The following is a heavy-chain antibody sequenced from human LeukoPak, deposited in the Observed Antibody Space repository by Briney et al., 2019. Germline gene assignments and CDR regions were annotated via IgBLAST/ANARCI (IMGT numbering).Heavy chain of an antibody. D-gene: IGHD1-1*01. V-gene: IGHV3-23*01. CDR2: ISNSADRT. J-gene: IGHJ4*02. CDR1: GFTFSSYT. CDR3: AQNWNDDC. Sequence: PGGSLRLSCAASGFTFSSYTMNWVRQPPGKGLEWVSSISNSADRTHYADSVKGRFTISRDNSKNTLSLQMNSLRAEDTAVYYCAQNWNDDCWGQGTLVTVSS.